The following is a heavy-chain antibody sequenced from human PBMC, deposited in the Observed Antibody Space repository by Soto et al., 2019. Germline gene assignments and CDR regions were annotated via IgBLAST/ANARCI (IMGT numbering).Heavy chain of an antibody. Sequence: GGSLRLSCATSGFIFGSYAMNWVRQAPGKGLEWVSVISGSGDFTDYTDSVKGRFTISRDNSRQTLYLQMNSLRPEDTAVYYCAKKGGSSAYYSPMDYWGQGTLVTVSS. CDR1: GFIFGSYA. CDR3: AKKGGSSAYYSPMDY. V-gene: IGHV3-23*01. D-gene: IGHD3-22*01. J-gene: IGHJ4*02. CDR2: ISGSGDFT.